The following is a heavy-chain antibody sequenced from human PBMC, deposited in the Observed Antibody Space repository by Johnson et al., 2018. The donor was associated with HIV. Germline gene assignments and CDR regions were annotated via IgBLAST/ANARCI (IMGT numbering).Heavy chain of an antibody. CDR1: AFTFSDYG. CDR3: ARDNEDIVLVGAFDI. J-gene: IGHJ3*02. CDR2: ISYDGSNK. Sequence: QVQLVESGGGLVQPGRSLRLSCAASAFTFSDYGMHWVRQAPGKGLEWVTHISYDGSNKYYADSVNGRFTISRDNSKNTLYLQMNSLRAEEPAVYYGARDNEDIVLVGAFDIWGQGTMVTVSS. V-gene: IGHV3-30*03. D-gene: IGHD2-8*02.